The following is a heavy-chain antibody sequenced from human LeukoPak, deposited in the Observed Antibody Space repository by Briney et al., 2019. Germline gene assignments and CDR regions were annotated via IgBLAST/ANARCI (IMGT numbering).Heavy chain of an antibody. D-gene: IGHD1-20*01. V-gene: IGHV4-61*02. J-gene: IGHJ4*02. Sequence: SETLSLTCTVSGGSISSGSYYWSWIRQPAGKGLAWIVRIYTSGSTNYNPSLKSRVTISVDTSKNQFSLKLSSVTAADTAVYYCARADRITGTDFDYWGQGTLVTVSS. CDR2: IYTSGST. CDR3: ARADRITGTDFDY. CDR1: GGSISSGSYY.